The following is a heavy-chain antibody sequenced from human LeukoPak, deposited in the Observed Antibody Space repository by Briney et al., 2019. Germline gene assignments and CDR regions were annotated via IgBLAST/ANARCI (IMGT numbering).Heavy chain of an antibody. CDR1: GFTFSSYW. CDR3: ARDIQDAFDI. D-gene: IGHD2-21*01. V-gene: IGHV3-74*01. J-gene: IGHJ3*02. Sequence: GGSLRLSCAASGFTFSSYWMYWVRQAPGKGLVWVSRISNDGSGTSYADSVKGRFTISRDNSKNTLYLQMNSLRAEDTAVYYCARDIQDAFDIWGQGTMVTVSS. CDR2: ISNDGSGT.